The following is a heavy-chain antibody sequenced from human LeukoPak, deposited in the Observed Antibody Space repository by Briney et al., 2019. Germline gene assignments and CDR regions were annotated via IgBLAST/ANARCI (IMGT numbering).Heavy chain of an antibody. CDR3: AGVMREAIVPAAQYYYYYMDV. Sequence: GGSLRLSCAASGFTFSSYWMSWVRQAPGKGLEWVANIKQDGSEKYYVDSVKGRFTISRDNAKNSLYLQMNSLRAEDTAVYYCAGVMREAIVPAAQYYYYYMDVWGKGTTVTVSS. D-gene: IGHD2-2*01. CDR1: GFTFSSYW. V-gene: IGHV3-7*01. J-gene: IGHJ6*03. CDR2: IKQDGSEK.